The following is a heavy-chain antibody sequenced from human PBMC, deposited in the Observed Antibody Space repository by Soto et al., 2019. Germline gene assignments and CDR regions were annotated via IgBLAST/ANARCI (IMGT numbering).Heavy chain of an antibody. CDR2: INPNSGGT. V-gene: IGHV1-2*02. J-gene: IGHJ3*02. CDR1: GYTFTGYY. D-gene: IGHD3-10*02. CDR3: ARVRDYYVAFDI. Sequence: QVQLVQSGAEVKKPGASVKVSCKASGYTFTGYYMHWVRQAPGQGLEWMGWINPNSGGTNYAQKFQGRVTMTRDTSTSTVYMELSSLRSEDTAVYYCARVRDYYVAFDIWGQGTMVTVSS.